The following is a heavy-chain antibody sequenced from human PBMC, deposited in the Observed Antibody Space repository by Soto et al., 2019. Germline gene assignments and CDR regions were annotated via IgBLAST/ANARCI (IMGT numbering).Heavy chain of an antibody. J-gene: IGHJ1*01. Sequence: PGGSLRLSFAASGFTFSSYAMHWVRQAPGKGLEWVEVISYDGSNKYYAYSVKVRFTISIDNSKNTLYLQMNSLRAEDTAVYYCAAPHDYGDCSEYFEXWGQGTLVTVSX. CDR2: ISYDGSNK. CDR3: AAPHDYGDCSEYFEX. D-gene: IGHD4-17*01. V-gene: IGHV3-30-3*01. CDR1: GFTFSSYA.